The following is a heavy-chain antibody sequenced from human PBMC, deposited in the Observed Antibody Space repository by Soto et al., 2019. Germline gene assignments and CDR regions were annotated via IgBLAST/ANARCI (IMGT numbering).Heavy chain of an antibody. CDR3: ARTRYSSSSRSHWFDP. J-gene: IGHJ5*02. CDR1: GFTFSSYA. CDR2: ISGSGGST. V-gene: IGHV3-23*01. Sequence: GGSLRLSCAASGFTFSSYAMSWVRQAPGKGLEWVSAISGSGGSTYYADSVKGRLTISRDNSKNTLYLQMNSLRAEDTAVYYCARTRYSSSSRSHWFDPWGQGTLVTVSS. D-gene: IGHD6-6*01.